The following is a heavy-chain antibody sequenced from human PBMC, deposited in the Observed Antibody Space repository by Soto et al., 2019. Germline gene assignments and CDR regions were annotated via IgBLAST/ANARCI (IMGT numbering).Heavy chain of an antibody. CDR3: ARRPSRLSMVRGGPTLYNWFDP. CDR2: ISAYNGNT. D-gene: IGHD3-10*01. Sequence: ASVKVSCKASGYTFTSYGISWVRQAPGQGLEWMGWISAYNGNTNYAQKLQGRVTISVDTSKNQFSLKLSSVTAADTAVYYCARRPSRLSMVRGGPTLYNWFDPWGQGTLVTVSS. CDR1: GYTFTSYG. J-gene: IGHJ5*02. V-gene: IGHV1-18*01.